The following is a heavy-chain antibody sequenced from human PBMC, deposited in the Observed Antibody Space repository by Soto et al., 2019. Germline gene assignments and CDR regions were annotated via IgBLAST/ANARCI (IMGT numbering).Heavy chain of an antibody. V-gene: IGHV1-46*01. CDR1: GYTFTSYY. J-gene: IGHJ4*02. Sequence: ASVKVSCKASGYTFTSYYMHWVRQAPGQGLEWMGIINPSGGSTSYAQKFQGRVTMTRDTSTSTVYMELSSLRSEDTAVYYCARRGVIVVVPSAPNEGGHWGQGTLVTVSS. CDR2: INPSGGST. CDR3: ARRGVIVVVPSAPNEGGH. D-gene: IGHD2-2*01.